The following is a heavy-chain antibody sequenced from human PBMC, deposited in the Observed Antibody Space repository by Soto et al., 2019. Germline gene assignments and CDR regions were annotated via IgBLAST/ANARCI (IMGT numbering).Heavy chain of an antibody. CDR1: GFTFSSYA. J-gene: IGHJ4*02. CDR2: ISGSGGST. D-gene: IGHD2-8*01. Sequence: EVQLLESGGGLVQPGGSLRLSCAASGFTFSSYAMSWVRQAPGKGLGWVSAISGSGGSTYYADSVKGRFTISRDNSKNTLYLQMNSLRAEDTAVYYCAKENGVSAQIPEYFDYWGQGTLVTVSS. V-gene: IGHV3-23*01. CDR3: AKENGVSAQIPEYFDY.